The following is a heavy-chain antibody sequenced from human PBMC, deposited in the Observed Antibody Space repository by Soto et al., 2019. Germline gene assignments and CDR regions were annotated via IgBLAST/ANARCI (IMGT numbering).Heavy chain of an antibody. CDR3: ARHSVRGLPCSDFDN. D-gene: IGHD3-10*01. J-gene: IGHJ4*02. CDR2: IYYSGNT. Sequence: SETLSLTCTVSVGPIRSYYWSWIRQPPGKGLEWIGHIYYSGNTNYNPSLKNRVTMSVDTSKNQFSLKVRSVTAADSAVYYCARHSVRGLPCSDFDNWGQGTLVTVSS. V-gene: IGHV4-59*08. CDR1: VGPIRSYY.